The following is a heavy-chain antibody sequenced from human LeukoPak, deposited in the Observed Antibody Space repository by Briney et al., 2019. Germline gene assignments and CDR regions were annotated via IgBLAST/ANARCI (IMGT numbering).Heavy chain of an antibody. CDR3: AKVRAPKYYDFWSGHAFDI. V-gene: IGHV3-30-3*01. CDR2: ISYDGSNK. J-gene: IGHJ3*02. CDR1: GFTFSSYA. D-gene: IGHD3-3*01. Sequence: GGSLRLSCAASGFTFSSYAMHWVRQAPGKGLEWVAVISYDGSNKYYADSVKGRFTISRDNAKNSLYPQMNSLRAEDTALYYCAKVRAPKYYDFWSGHAFDIWGQGTMVTVSS.